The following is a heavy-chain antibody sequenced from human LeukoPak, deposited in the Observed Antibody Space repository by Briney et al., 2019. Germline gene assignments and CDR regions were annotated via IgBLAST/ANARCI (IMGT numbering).Heavy chain of an antibody. CDR1: GYTFTSYD. V-gene: IGHV1-18*01. J-gene: IGHJ4*02. CDR3: ARCRYDFWSGYYSGYYFDY. CDR2: ISAYNGNT. Sequence: ASVKVSCKASGYTFTSYDINWVRQAPGQGLEWMGWISAYNGNTNYAQKLQGRVTMTTDTSTSTAYMELRSLRSDDTAVYYCARCRYDFWSGYYSGYYFDYWGQGTLVTVSS. D-gene: IGHD3-3*01.